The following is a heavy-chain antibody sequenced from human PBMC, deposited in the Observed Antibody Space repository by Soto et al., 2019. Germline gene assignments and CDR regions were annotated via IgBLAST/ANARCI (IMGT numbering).Heavy chain of an antibody. CDR1: GGSFSGYY. J-gene: IGHJ6*02. V-gene: IGHV4-34*01. CDR2: INHSGST. Sequence: QVQLQQWGAGLLKPSETLSLTCAVYGGSFSGYYWSWIRQPPGKGLEWIGEINHSGSTNYNPSLKDRVTISVDTSKNQFSLKLSSVTAADTAVYYCARLYSSPCLRGRYGIDVWGQGTTVTVSS. CDR3: ARLYSSPCLRGRYGIDV. D-gene: IGHD6-13*01.